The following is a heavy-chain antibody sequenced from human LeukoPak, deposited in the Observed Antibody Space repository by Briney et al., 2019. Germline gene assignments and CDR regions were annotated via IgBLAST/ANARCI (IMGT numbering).Heavy chain of an antibody. Sequence: PGGSLRLSCATSGFTFKNYAMNWVRQAPGKGLEWVSSISGDSSDIYYADSVMGRSTISRDNAKNSVYPQINSLRAEDTAIYYCARRGYSDSSGYDYWGQGTLVTVSS. D-gene: IGHD3-22*01. V-gene: IGHV3-21*01. CDR1: GFTFKNYA. J-gene: IGHJ4*02. CDR2: ISGDSSDI. CDR3: ARRGYSDSSGYDY.